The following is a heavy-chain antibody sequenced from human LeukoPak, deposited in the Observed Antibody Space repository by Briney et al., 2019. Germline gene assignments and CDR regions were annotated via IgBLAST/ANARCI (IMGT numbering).Heavy chain of an antibody. Sequence: PGGSLRLSCAASGFTFSNAWMSWVRQAPGKGLEWVGRIKSKTDGGTTDYAAPVKGRFTISRDDSKNTLYLQMNSLRAEDTAVYYCAKATNRRSGSFDYWGQGTLITVSS. CDR3: AKATNRRSGSFDY. J-gene: IGHJ4*02. CDR1: GFTFSNAW. V-gene: IGHV3-15*01. CDR2: IKSKTDGGTT. D-gene: IGHD1-26*01.